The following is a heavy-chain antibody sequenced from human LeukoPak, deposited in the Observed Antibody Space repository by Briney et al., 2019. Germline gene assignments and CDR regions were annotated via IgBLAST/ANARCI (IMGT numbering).Heavy chain of an antibody. Sequence: GGSLRLSCAASGFTFNDYAMHWVRQAPGKGLEWFSLISWDSGNTYYADSVKGRFTISRDNSKNSLSLQMNSLRAEDTALYYCAKGPGAAVGKRYIQHWGQGTLVTVSS. D-gene: IGHD6-13*01. J-gene: IGHJ1*01. CDR2: ISWDSGNT. CDR1: GFTFNDYA. V-gene: IGHV3-43D*03. CDR3: AKGPGAAVGKRYIQH.